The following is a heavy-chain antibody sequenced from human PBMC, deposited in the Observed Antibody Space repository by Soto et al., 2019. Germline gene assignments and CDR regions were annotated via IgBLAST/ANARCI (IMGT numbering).Heavy chain of an antibody. CDR3: ARASGYSYAYYFDY. Sequence: GGSLRLSCAASGFTFSSYGMHWVRQAPGKGLEWVAVIWYDGSNKYYADSVKGRFTISRDNSKNTLYLQMNSLRAEDTAVYYCARASGYSYAYYFDYWGQGTLVTVSS. J-gene: IGHJ4*02. V-gene: IGHV3-33*01. CDR1: GFTFSSYG. D-gene: IGHD5-18*01. CDR2: IWYDGSNK.